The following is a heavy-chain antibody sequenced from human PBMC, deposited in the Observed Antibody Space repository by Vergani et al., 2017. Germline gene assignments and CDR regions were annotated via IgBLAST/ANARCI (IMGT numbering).Heavy chain of an antibody. CDR2: ISGSGHTK. V-gene: IGHV3-48*03. J-gene: IGHJ4*02. D-gene: IGHD2-8*02. Sequence: EVQLLESGGDLVQPGGSLRLSCAASGFTFIMHAMSWVRQAPGKGLEWISYISGSGHTKYYADSVKGRFAISRDNAKNSLYLQMNNLRVEDTAVYYCARDLLPGTLLLLAYWGQGTLISVSS. CDR1: GFTFIMHA. CDR3: ARDLLPGTLLLLAY.